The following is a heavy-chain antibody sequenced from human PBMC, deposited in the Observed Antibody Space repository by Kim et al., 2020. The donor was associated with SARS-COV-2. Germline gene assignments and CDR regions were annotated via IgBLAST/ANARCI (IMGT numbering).Heavy chain of an antibody. V-gene: IGHV4-31*02. CDR3: ARDLVWFDP. CDR2: GST. J-gene: IGHJ5*02. Sequence: GSTYYTPSLKSRVTISVDTSKNQFSRKLSSVTAADTAVYYCARDLVWFDPWGQGTLVTVSS.